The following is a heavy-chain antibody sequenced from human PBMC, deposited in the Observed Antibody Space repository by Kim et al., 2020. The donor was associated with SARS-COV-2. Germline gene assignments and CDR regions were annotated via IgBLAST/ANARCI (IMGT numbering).Heavy chain of an antibody. CDR3: ARGTSGNPTAFDI. J-gene: IGHJ3*02. D-gene: IGHD2-15*01. V-gene: IGHV3-13*03. Sequence: PGAEKGQITITGENAKKSLYLQMSSLRAGDTAVYYCARGTSGNPTAFDIWGQGTMVTVSS.